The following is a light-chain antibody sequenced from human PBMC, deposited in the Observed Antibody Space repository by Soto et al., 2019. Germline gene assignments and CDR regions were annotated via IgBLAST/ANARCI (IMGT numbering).Light chain of an antibody. J-gene: IGKJ2*01. CDR2: DAS. V-gene: IGKV1-5*01. CDR3: QQYNSYSQST. Sequence: DIQMTQSPSTLSASVGDRVTITCRASQSISSWWAWYQQKPGKAPKLLIYDASSLESGVPSRFSGSGSGTEFTLTISSLQPDDFATYYCQQYNSYSQSTFGQGTKLEIK. CDR1: QSISSW.